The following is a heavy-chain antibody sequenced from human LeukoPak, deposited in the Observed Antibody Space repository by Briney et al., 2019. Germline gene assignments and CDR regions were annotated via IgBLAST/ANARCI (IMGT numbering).Heavy chain of an antibody. Sequence: GGSLRLSCAASGFTFSSYAMSWVRQAPGKGLEWDSAISGSGGSTSYADSVKGRFTISRDNSKNTLYLQMNRLRAEDTAVYYCAKEGGDYYASSGYYYFDYWGQGTLVTVSS. D-gene: IGHD3-22*01. J-gene: IGHJ4*02. CDR1: GFTFSSYA. CDR3: AKEGGDYYASSGYYYFDY. V-gene: IGHV3-23*01. CDR2: ISGSGGST.